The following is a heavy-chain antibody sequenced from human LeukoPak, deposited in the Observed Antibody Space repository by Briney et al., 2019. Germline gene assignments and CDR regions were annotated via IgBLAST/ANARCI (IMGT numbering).Heavy chain of an antibody. J-gene: IGHJ6*03. D-gene: IGHD3-10*01. Sequence: GASVKISCKASGYTFTNYYMHWVRQAPGQGLEWLGLITPSGGSTWYAQKFQGRVIMTRNTSISTAYMELSSLRSEDTAVYYCARVRGGRITMVRGVYYMDVWGKGTTVTISS. CDR1: GYTFTNYY. CDR3: ARVRGGRITMVRGVYYMDV. CDR2: ITPSGGST. V-gene: IGHV1-46*01.